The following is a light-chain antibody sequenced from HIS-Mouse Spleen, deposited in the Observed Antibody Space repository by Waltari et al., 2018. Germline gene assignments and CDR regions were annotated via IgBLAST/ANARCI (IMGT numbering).Light chain of an antibody. V-gene: IGLV2-11*01. J-gene: IGLJ2*01. CDR2: DDS. CDR1: SSDVGCYNY. Sequence: QSALTQPRSVSGSPGQSVTISCTGTSSDVGCYNYVSWYQQHPGKAPKFMSYDDSKRTSGVPDRFSGSKSGNTASLTISGLQAEDEADYYCCSYAGSYTVVFGGGTKLTVL. CDR3: CSYAGSYTVV.